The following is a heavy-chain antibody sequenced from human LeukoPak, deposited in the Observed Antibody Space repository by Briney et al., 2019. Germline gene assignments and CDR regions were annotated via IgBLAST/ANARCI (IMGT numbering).Heavy chain of an antibody. Sequence: SQSLSLACAISGDSVSSNSVTWHWIRQSPSRGLEWLGRTYYRSTWYNDYAVSVRGRITVNPDTSKNQFSLHLNSVTPEDTAVYYCARRLTQYDCFDPWGQGILVTVSS. CDR1: GDSVSSNSVT. CDR3: ARRLTQYDCFDP. J-gene: IGHJ5*02. CDR2: TYYRSTWYN. V-gene: IGHV6-1*01. D-gene: IGHD2-2*01.